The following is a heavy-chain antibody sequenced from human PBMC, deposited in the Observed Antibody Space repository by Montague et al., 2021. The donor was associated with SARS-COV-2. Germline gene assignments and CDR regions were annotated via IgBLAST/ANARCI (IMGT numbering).Heavy chain of an antibody. CDR2: IYYSGXT. D-gene: IGHD2-2*01. CDR3: ARQGDQLLLEYWFDP. CDR1: GGSISSSSYY. J-gene: IGHJ5*02. Sequence: SETLSLTRTVSGGSISSSSYYWGWIRQPPGKGLEWIGSIYYSGXTXYXXXXKXRVTISVDTSKNQFSLKLSSVTAADTAVYYCARQGDQLLLEYWFDPWGQGTLVTVSS. V-gene: IGHV4-39*01.